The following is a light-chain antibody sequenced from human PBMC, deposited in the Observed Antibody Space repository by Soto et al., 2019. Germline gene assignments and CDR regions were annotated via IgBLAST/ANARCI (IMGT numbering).Light chain of an antibody. CDR1: QSVSDNY. J-gene: IGKJ4*01. V-gene: IGKV3-20*01. CDR3: QQYGGSPRVS. Sequence: LTQSPSFLSASVGDRVTITCRASQSVSDNYLAWYQQKPGQAPRLLIYGASTRATGIPDRXXGRGSGTDFTLTISRLEPEDFAVYYCQQYGGSPRVSFGGGTKVEIK. CDR2: GAS.